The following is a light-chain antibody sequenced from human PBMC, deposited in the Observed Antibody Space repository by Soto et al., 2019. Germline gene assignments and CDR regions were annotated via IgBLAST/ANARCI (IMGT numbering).Light chain of an antibody. J-gene: IGLJ1*01. CDR2: DVT. Sequence: QSALTQPRSVSGSPGQSVTISCTGTSSDIGSYNYVSWYQQYPGKAPKLMIYDVTKRPSGVPNRFSGSKSGNTASLTISGLQAEEEADYYCCSFAGSDTYVFGAGTKLTVL. CDR1: SSDIGSYNY. V-gene: IGLV2-11*01. CDR3: CSFAGSDTYV.